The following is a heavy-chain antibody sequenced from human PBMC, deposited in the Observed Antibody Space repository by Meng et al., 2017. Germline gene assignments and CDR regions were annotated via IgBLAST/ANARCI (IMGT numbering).Heavy chain of an antibody. Sequence: VQLVQSGAEVKKPGGSLRLSCAASGFTVSSNYMSWVRQAPGKGLEWVSVIYSGGSTYYADSVKGRFTISRDNSKNTLYLQMNSLRAEDTAVYYCASELPGGPNYWYFDLWGRGTLVTVSS. V-gene: IGHV3-66*02. J-gene: IGHJ2*01. CDR3: ASELPGGPNYWYFDL. D-gene: IGHD3-10*01. CDR2: IYSGGST. CDR1: GFTVSSNY.